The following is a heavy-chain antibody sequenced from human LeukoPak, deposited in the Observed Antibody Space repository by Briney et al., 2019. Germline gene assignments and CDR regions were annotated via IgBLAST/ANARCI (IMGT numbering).Heavy chain of an antibody. V-gene: IGHV3-23*01. CDR3: AKNGPERLPYYYYGMDV. D-gene: IGHD1-1*01. CDR2: ISGSGSST. Sequence: PGGSLRLSCAASGFTFSSYAMSWVRQAPGKGLEWVSAISGSGSSTYYADSVKGRFTISRDNSKNTLYLQMNSLRAEDTAVYYCAKNGPERLPYYYYGMDVWGQGTTVTVSS. CDR1: GFTFSSYA. J-gene: IGHJ6*02.